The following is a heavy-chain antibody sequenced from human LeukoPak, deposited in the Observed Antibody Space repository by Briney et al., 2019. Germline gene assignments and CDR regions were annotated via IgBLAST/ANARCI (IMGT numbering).Heavy chain of an antibody. J-gene: IGHJ3*01. CDR1: GDSVSSDSTA. CDR3: AREGGDAFDV. V-gene: IGHV6-1*01. CDR2: TYFRSKWYN. D-gene: IGHD1-26*01. Sequence: SQTLSLTCALSGDSVSSDSTAWNWIRQSPSRGLEWLGRTYFRSKWYNDYAVSVKSRITINPDTSKNQLSLQLNSMTPEDTAVYYCAREGGDAFDVWGQGTMVTVSS.